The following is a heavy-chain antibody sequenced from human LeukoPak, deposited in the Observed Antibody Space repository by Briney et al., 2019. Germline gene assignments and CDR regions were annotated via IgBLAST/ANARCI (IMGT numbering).Heavy chain of an antibody. CDR3: AREEMPGKFDY. Sequence: PSETLSLTCTVSGVSISSSNSYWGWIRQPPGKGLEWIGEIYHSGNTNYNPSVKSRVAISLDKASNQFSLRLTSVTAADTAMYFCAREEMPGKFDYWGQGILVTVSS. CDR1: GVSISSSNSY. CDR2: IYHSGNT. J-gene: IGHJ4*02. D-gene: IGHD1-26*01. V-gene: IGHV4-39*07.